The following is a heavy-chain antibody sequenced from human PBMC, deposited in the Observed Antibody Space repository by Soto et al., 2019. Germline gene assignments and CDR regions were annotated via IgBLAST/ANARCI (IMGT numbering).Heavy chain of an antibody. CDR2: ISSTTNYI. Sequence: PGGSLRLSCAASGFTFTRYSMNWVRQAPGKGLEWVSSISSTTNYIYYGGSMKGRFTISRDNAKNSLYLEMNSLRAEDTAVYYCAKDVTMIRGWFDPWGQGTLVTVSS. D-gene: IGHD3-10*01. CDR1: GFTFTRYS. V-gene: IGHV3-21*04. CDR3: AKDVTMIRGWFDP. J-gene: IGHJ5*02.